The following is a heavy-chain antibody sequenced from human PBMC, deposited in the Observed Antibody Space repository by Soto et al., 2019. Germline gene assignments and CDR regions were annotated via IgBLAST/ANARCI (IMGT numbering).Heavy chain of an antibody. V-gene: IGHV4-31*03. Sequence: PSETLSLTCTVSGGSISSGGYYWSWIRQHPGKGLEWIGYIYYSGSTYYNPSLKSRVTISVDTSKNQFSLKLSSVTAADTAVYYCAREGRRYCSSTSCYRFYYYMDVWGKGTTVTVSS. J-gene: IGHJ6*03. D-gene: IGHD2-2*01. CDR1: GGSISSGGYY. CDR3: AREGRRYCSSTSCYRFYYYMDV. CDR2: IYYSGST.